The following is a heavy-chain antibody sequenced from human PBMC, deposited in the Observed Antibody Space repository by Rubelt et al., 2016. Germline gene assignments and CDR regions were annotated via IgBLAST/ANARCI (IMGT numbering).Heavy chain of an antibody. CDR3: ARRGITGTRYFDY. J-gene: IGHJ4*02. V-gene: IGHV4-59*01. CDR1: GYSISSGYY. D-gene: IGHD1-7*01. Sequence: QVQLRESGPRLVKPSETLSLTCTISGYSISSGYYWAWIRQAPGKGLEWIGYIYYSGSTNYNPSLKSRVTISVDTAKNQFSLKLSSVTAADTAVYYCARRGITGTRYFDYWGQGTLVTVSS. CDR2: IYYSGST.